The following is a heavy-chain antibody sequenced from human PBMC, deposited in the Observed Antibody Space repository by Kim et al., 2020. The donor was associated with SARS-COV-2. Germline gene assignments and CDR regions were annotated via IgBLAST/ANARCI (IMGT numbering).Heavy chain of an antibody. CDR1: GGSFSGYY. Sequence: SETLSLTCAVYGGSFSGYYWSWIRQPPGKGLEWIGEINHSGSTNYNPSLKSRVTISVDTSKNQFSLKLSSVTAADTAVYYCARMEIRLRYFDWTYYYYGMDVWGQGTTVTVSS. V-gene: IGHV4-34*01. CDR3: ARMEIRLRYFDWTYYYYGMDV. CDR2: INHSGST. D-gene: IGHD3-9*01. J-gene: IGHJ6*02.